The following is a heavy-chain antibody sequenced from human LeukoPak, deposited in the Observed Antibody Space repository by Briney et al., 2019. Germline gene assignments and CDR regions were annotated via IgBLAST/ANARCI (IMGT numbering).Heavy chain of an antibody. Sequence: ASVKVSCKASGYTFTSYGISWVRQAPGQGLEWVGWISAYNGNTNYAQKLQGRVTMTTDTSTSTAYMELRSLRSDDTAVYYCARAGTMVRGVIFFDYWGQGTLVTVSS. CDR3: ARAGTMVRGVIFFDY. D-gene: IGHD3-10*01. J-gene: IGHJ4*02. V-gene: IGHV1-18*01. CDR2: ISAYNGNT. CDR1: GYTFTSYG.